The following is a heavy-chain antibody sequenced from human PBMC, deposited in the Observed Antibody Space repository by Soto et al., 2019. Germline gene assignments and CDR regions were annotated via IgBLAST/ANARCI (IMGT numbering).Heavy chain of an antibody. J-gene: IGHJ4*02. Sequence: AESLRLPCAASGYTFINYAMSWIRQAPGKGLEWISAICGSGGSTYYADSVKGRFTISRDNTKNTLYLQMNSLRADDTALYYCSISGFTETTPYFFDYWGQGTPVTVSS. CDR3: SISGFTETTPYFFDY. V-gene: IGHV3-23*01. CDR2: ICGSGGST. D-gene: IGHD1-7*01. CDR1: GYTFINYA.